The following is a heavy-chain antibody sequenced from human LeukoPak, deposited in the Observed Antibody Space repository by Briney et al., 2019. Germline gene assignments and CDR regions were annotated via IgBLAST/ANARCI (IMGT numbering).Heavy chain of an antibody. CDR3: AKNRVRYCSSTSCFYFDY. J-gene: IGHJ4*02. Sequence: QPGGSLRLSCAASGFTFSSYGMHWVRQAPGKELEWVAFIRYDGSNKYYADSVKGRFTISRDNSKNTLYLQMNSLRAEDTAVYYCAKNRVRYCSSTSCFYFDYWGQGTLVTVSS. D-gene: IGHD2-2*01. CDR1: GFTFSSYG. CDR2: IRYDGSNK. V-gene: IGHV3-30*02.